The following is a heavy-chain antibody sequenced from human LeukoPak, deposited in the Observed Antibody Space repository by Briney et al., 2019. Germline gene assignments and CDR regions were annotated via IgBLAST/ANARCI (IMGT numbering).Heavy chain of an antibody. CDR2: IYYSGST. CDR1: GGSISSDY. J-gene: IGHJ6*02. Sequence: SETLSLTCTVSGGSISSDYWSWIRQPPGKGLEWIGYIYYSGSTNYNPSLKSRVTISVDTSKNQFSLKLSSVTAADTAVYYCARDFRRPGYAKWEYGMDVWGQGTTVTVSS. V-gene: IGHV4-59*01. CDR3: ARDFRRPGYAKWEYGMDV. D-gene: IGHD2-2*01.